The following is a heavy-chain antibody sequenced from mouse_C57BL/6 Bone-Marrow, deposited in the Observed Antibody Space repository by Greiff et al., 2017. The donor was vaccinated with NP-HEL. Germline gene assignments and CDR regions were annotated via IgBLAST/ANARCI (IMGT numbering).Heavy chain of an antibody. V-gene: IGHV5-6*01. CDR1: GFTFSSYG. J-gene: IGHJ4*01. CDR3: ARHYYGSSWYYYAMDY. CDR2: ISSGGSYT. D-gene: IGHD1-1*01. Sequence: DVHLVESGGDLVKPGGSLKLSCAASGFTFSSYGMSWVRQTPDKRLEWVATISSGGSYTYYPDSVKGRFTISRDNAKNTLYLQMSSLKSEDTAMYYCARHYYGSSWYYYAMDYWGQGTSVTVSS.